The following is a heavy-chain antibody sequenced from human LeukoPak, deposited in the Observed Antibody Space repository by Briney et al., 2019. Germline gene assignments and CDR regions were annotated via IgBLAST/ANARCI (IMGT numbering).Heavy chain of an antibody. Sequence: SETLSLTCTVSGGSISSGGYYWSWIRQHPGKGLEWIGYTYYSGSTYYNPSLKSRVTISVDTSKNQFSLKLSSVTAADTAVYYCARGDYSNRFQHWGQGTLVTVSS. CDR1: GGSISSGGYY. CDR3: ARGDYSNRFQH. CDR2: TYYSGST. J-gene: IGHJ1*01. D-gene: IGHD4-11*01. V-gene: IGHV4-31*03.